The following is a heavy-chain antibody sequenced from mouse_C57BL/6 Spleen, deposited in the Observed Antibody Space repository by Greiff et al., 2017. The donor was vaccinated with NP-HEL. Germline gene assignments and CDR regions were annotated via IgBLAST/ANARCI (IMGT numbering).Heavy chain of an antibody. J-gene: IGHJ4*01. CDR2: IYPGDGDT. CDR1: GYAFSSSW. CDR3: ARSGYSAYYYAMDY. D-gene: IGHD2-12*01. Sequence: VQLVESGPELVKPGASVKISCKASGYAFSSSWMNWVKQRPGKGLEWIGRIYPGDGDTNYNGKFKGKATLTADKSSSTAYMQLSSLTSEDSAVYFCARSGYSAYYYAMDYWGQGTSVTVSS. V-gene: IGHV1-82*01.